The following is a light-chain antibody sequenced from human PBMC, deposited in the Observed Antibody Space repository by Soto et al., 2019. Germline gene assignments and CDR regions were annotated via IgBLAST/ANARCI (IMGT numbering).Light chain of an antibody. CDR2: EAS. CDR1: SNDVGTYNL. Sequence: QSALTQPASVSGSPGQSITISCTGTSNDVGTYNLVSWYQQHPGKAPKLTIYEASERPSGVSNRFSGSKSGNTASLTISGLQAEDEADYYCSSYSDSSTLEFGGGTKLTVL. CDR3: SSYSDSSTLE. J-gene: IGLJ2*01. V-gene: IGLV2-23*01.